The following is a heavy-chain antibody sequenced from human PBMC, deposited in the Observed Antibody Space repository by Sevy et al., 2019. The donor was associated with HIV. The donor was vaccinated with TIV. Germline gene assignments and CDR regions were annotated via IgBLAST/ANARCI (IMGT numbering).Heavy chain of an antibody. Sequence: GGSLRLSCAASGFTFSPYWMTWVRQAPGKGLEWVANIRPDGSDKYYVDSVKGRFTISRANAKNSLYLQMNSLRADDTPMYYCARGVGIDCWGQGALVTVSS. CDR1: GFTFSPYW. J-gene: IGHJ4*02. CDR3: ARGVGIDC. V-gene: IGHV3-7*01. D-gene: IGHD7-27*01. CDR2: IRPDGSDK.